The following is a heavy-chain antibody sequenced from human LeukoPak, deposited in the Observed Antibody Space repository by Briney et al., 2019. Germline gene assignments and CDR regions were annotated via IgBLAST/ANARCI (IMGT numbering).Heavy chain of an antibody. J-gene: IGHJ4*02. Sequence: GGSLRLSCAASGFTFSSYAMHWVRQAPGKGLEWVAVISYDGSNKYYADSVKGRFTISRDNSKNTLYLQMNSLRAEDTAVYYCARDTFDYWGQGTLVTVSS. V-gene: IGHV3-30*01. CDR2: ISYDGSNK. CDR1: GFTFSSYA. CDR3: ARDTFDY.